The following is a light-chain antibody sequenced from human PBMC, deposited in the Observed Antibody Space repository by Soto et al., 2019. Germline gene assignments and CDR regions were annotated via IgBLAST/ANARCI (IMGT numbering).Light chain of an antibody. Sequence: EIVLTQSPGTLSLSPGERATLSCRASQSVNNNYLAWYQQKPGQAPRLLIYGASSRATGIADRFSGSGSGTDFTVNISRLEPDDSAVYYCQQYGDSPLTFGRGTKVEIK. CDR3: QQYGDSPLT. J-gene: IGKJ4*01. V-gene: IGKV3-20*01. CDR1: QSVNNNY. CDR2: GAS.